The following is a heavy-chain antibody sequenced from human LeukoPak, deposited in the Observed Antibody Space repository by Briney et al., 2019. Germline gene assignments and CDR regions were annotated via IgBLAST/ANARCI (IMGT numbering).Heavy chain of an antibody. Sequence: TSETLSLTCTVSGGSFSSSSYYWGWIRQPPGKGLEWIGSIYYSGSTYYNPSLKSRVTISVDTSKNQFSLKLSSVTAADTAVYYCARRPGGYYSNWFDPWGQGTLVTVSS. CDR1: GGSFSSSSYY. D-gene: IGHD3-22*01. CDR3: ARRPGGYYSNWFDP. J-gene: IGHJ5*02. V-gene: IGHV4-39*07. CDR2: IYYSGST.